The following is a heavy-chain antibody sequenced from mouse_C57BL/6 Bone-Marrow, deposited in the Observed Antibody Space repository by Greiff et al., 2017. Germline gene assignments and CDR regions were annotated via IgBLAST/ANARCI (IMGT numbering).Heavy chain of an antibody. CDR2: IYPTSGRT. Sequence: VQLQQPGAELVKPGASVKMSCKASGYTFTSYWITWVKQRPGQGLEWIGDIYPTSGRTNYNEKFKSKAILTVDTSSNTAYMQLRSLTSEDSAGFYCARTGPMGRSFDYWGQGTTLTVSS. CDR3: ARTGPMGRSFDY. CDR1: GYTFTSYW. D-gene: IGHD4-1*01. V-gene: IGHV1-55*01. J-gene: IGHJ2*01.